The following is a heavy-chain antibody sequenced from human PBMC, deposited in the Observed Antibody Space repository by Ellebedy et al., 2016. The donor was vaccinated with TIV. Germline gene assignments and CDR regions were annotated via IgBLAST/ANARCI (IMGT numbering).Heavy chain of an antibody. J-gene: IGHJ2*01. CDR2: IFMSGSI. V-gene: IGHV4-4*07. CDR3: ARLRQSRDRSHWYFDL. CDR1: GGSFSSYY. Sequence: SETLSLTXTVSGGSFSSYYWSWIRQSAGKGLEWIGRIFMSGSISYNPSLKTRVTMSVDASTTQLSLNLSSVTAAHTAVYFCARLRQSRDRSHWYFDLWGRGTLVTVSS. D-gene: IGHD1-14*01.